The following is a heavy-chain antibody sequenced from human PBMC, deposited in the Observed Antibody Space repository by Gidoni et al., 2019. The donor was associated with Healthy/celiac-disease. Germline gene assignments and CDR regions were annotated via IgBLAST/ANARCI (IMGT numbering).Heavy chain of an antibody. CDR1: GFTFSSYS. V-gene: IGHV3-21*01. Sequence: EVQLVESGGGLVKPGGSLRLACAASGFTFSSYSRNWVRQAPGKGLEWVSSISSSSSYIYYADSGKGRFTIYRDNAKNSLYLQMNSLRAEDTAVYYCAREVVEGYFDYWGQGTLVTVSS. CDR3: AREVVEGYFDY. J-gene: IGHJ4*02. D-gene: IGHD2-15*01. CDR2: ISSSSSYI.